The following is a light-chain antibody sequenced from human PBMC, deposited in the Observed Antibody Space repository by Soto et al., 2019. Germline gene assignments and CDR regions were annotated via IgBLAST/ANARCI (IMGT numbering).Light chain of an antibody. CDR1: QRIGKY. CDR3: QRSYPAPFA. V-gene: IGKV1-39*01. J-gene: IGKJ3*01. CDR2: AAS. Sequence: DIQLSQSPSTLSASVGDTVTITCRASQRIGKYLNWYQQKPGKAPKLLIFAASSLQPGAPSSFSGSGSGTDFTLTISSLHLEDVATYYCQRSYPAPFAFGPGTNVAFK.